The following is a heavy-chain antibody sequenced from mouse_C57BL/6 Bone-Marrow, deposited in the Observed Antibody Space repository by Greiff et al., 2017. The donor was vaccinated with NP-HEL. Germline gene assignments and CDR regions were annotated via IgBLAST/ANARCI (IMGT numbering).Heavy chain of an antibody. CDR1: GYTFTSYW. Sequence: QVHVKQPGAELVRPGTSVKLSCKASGYTFTSYWMHWVKQRPGQGLEWIGVIDPSDSYTNYNQKFKGKATLTVDTSSSTAYMQLSSLTSEDSAVYYCARWDYYGSSLAWFAYWGQGTLVTVSA. J-gene: IGHJ3*01. CDR3: ARWDYYGSSLAWFAY. D-gene: IGHD1-1*01. V-gene: IGHV1-59*01. CDR2: IDPSDSYT.